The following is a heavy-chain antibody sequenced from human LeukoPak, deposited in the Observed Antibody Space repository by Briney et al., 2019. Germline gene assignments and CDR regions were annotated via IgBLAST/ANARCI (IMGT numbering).Heavy chain of an antibody. J-gene: IGHJ5*02. D-gene: IGHD2-2*02. CDR3: ARGRVVVVPAAIFSGWFDP. CDR2: INHSGST. Sequence: SETLSLTCAVYGGSFSGYYWSWIRQPPGKGPEWIGEINHSGSTNYNPSLKSRVTISVDTSKNQFSPKLSSVTAADTAVYYCARGRVVVVPAAIFSGWFDPWGQGTLVTVSS. CDR1: GGSFSGYY. V-gene: IGHV4-34*01.